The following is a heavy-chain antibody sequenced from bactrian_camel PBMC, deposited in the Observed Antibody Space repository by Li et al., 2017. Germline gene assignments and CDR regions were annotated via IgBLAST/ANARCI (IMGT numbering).Heavy chain of an antibody. CDR2: IFSDSSDS. J-gene: IGHJ6*01. CDR3: VRRGMGWVHLADFGY. V-gene: IGHV3S7*01. D-gene: IGHD5*01. CDR1: GFTFSTYA. Sequence: HVQLVESGGDLVRPGGSLRLSCAASGFTFSTYAMSWVRQAPGKGLEWVSSIFSDSSDSYYADSVKGRFTISRDNAKNTVYLQMTSLKPEDTVVYHCVRRGMGWVHLADFGYWGQGTQVTVS.